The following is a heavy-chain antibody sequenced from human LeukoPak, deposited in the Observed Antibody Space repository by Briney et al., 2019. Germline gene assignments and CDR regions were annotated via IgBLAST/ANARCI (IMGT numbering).Heavy chain of an antibody. D-gene: IGHD3-22*01. CDR1: GFTFSTYS. J-gene: IGHJ4*02. Sequence: GGSLRFSCAASGFTFSTYSMNWVRQAPGKGLECVSSISSSGAYIYYADSVKGRFTISRDNAKKSLHLQMNSLRAEDTAIYYCVGNYYDSSGLDYWGQGTLVTVSS. CDR2: ISSSGAYI. V-gene: IGHV3-21*01. CDR3: VGNYYDSSGLDY.